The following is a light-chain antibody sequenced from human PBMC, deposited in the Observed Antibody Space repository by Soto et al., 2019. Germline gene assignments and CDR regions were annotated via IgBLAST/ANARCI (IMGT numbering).Light chain of an antibody. CDR3: QQYGSSPLT. V-gene: IGKV3-20*01. J-gene: IGKJ1*01. Sequence: EIVLTQSLGTLSLSPGERATLSCRASQSVSRSYLAWYQQKPGRAPRLVIYGASNRATGIPDRFSGSGSGTDFTLTISRLEPEDFVVYYCQQYGSSPLTFGPGTKVEIK. CDR1: QSVSRSY. CDR2: GAS.